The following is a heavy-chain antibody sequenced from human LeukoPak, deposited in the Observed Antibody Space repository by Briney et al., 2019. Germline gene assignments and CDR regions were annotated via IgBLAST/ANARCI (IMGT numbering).Heavy chain of an antibody. CDR2: ISAYNGNT. J-gene: IGHJ3*02. CDR1: GYTFTSYG. D-gene: IGHD3-22*01. Sequence: VASVKVSCKASGYTFTSYGISWVRQAPGQGLEWMGWISAYNGNTNYAQKLQGRVTVTTDTSTSTAYMELRSLRSDDTAVYYCARDADSSGYFAFDIWGQGTMVTVSS. V-gene: IGHV1-18*01. CDR3: ARDADSSGYFAFDI.